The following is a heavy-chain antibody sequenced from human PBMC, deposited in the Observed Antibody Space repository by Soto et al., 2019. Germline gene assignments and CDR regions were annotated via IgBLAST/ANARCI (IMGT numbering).Heavy chain of an antibody. CDR2: INHSGST. V-gene: IGHV4-34*01. J-gene: IGHJ4*02. CDR3: ASGGSGISGATYYFDY. D-gene: IGHD3-10*01. CDR1: GGSFSGYY. Sequence: QVQLQQWGAGLLKPSETLSLTCAVYGGSFSGYYWSWIRQPPGKGLEWIGEINHSGSTNYNPSLKSRVTISVDTSKNQFSLKRSSVTAADTAVYYCASGGSGISGATYYFDYWGQGTLVTVSS.